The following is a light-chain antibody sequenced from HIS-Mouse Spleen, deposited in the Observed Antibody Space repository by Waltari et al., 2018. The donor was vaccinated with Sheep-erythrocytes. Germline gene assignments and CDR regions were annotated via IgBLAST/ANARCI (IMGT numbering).Light chain of an antibody. CDR2: EGS. V-gene: IGLV2-23*01. CDR3: CSYAGSSTPWV. J-gene: IGLJ3*02. CDR1: SSDVGSYNL. Sequence: QSALTQPASVSGSPGQSITISCTGTSSDVGSYNLVPWYQQHPGKAPKRMIYEGSKRPSGVSNRFSGSKSGNTASLTISGLQAEDEADYYCCSYAGSSTPWVFGGGTK.